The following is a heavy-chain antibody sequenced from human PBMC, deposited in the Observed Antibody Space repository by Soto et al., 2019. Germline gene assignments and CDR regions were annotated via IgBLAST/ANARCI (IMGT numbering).Heavy chain of an antibody. Sequence: ASVKVSCKASGYTFTSYDINWVRQATGQGLEWMGWMNPNSGNTGYAQKFQGRVTMTRNTSISTAYMELSSLRSEDTAVYYCARRIAAAGTSLFDPWGQGTLVTVSP. CDR2: MNPNSGNT. D-gene: IGHD6-13*01. J-gene: IGHJ5*02. V-gene: IGHV1-8*01. CDR3: ARRIAAAGTSLFDP. CDR1: GYTFTSYD.